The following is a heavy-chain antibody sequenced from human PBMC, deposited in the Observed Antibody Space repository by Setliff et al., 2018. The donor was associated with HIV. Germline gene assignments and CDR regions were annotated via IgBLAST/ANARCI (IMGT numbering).Heavy chain of an antibody. CDR1: GFTFSSYG. J-gene: IGHJ4*02. CDR3: ARDKTAVYGSANYYKSPLGF. Sequence: GGSLRLSCAASGFTFSSYGMHWVRQAPGKGLEWVAVIWYDGTNKYYADSVKGRFTISRDNSKNTLYLQMNRLRAEDTAVYYCARDKTAVYGSANYYKSPLGFWGQGTLVTVSS. CDR2: IWYDGTNK. D-gene: IGHD3-10*01. V-gene: IGHV3-33*01.